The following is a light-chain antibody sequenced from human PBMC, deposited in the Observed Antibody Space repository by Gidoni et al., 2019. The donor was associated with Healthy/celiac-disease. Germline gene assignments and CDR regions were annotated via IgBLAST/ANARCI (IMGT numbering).Light chain of an antibody. V-gene: IGLV2-8*01. Sequence: QSALTQPPSASGSPGQSVTISCTGTSSDVGGYNYVSWYQQHPGKAPKLMIYEVSKRPSGVPDRFSGSKSGNTASLTVSGFQAEDEADYYCSSYAGSNNRVFGGGTKLTV. CDR3: SSYAGSNNRV. CDR2: EVS. CDR1: SSDVGGYNY. J-gene: IGLJ2*01.